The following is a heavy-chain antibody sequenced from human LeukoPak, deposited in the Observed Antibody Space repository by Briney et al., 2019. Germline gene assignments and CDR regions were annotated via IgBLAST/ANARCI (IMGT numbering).Heavy chain of an antibody. D-gene: IGHD2-2*01. CDR2: IYPGDSDT. Sequence: PGESLKISCKGSGYSFTSYWIGWVRQMPGKGLEWMGIIYPGDSDTRYSPSFQGQVTISADKSIGTAYLQWSSLKASDTAMYYCARHGRYCSSTSCPHYDYWGQGTLVTVSS. J-gene: IGHJ4*02. CDR1: GYSFTSYW. V-gene: IGHV5-51*01. CDR3: ARHGRYCSSTSCPHYDY.